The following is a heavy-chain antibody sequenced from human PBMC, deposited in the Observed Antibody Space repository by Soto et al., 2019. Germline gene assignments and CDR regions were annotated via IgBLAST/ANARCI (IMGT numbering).Heavy chain of an antibody. CDR1: GFTLSDYY. J-gene: IGHJ4*02. D-gene: IGHD4-17*01. Sequence: QVQLVESWGGVVKPGGSLRLSCAAAGFTLSDYYMSWIRQAPGQGLAWISCISHCSDYTHFADAVEGRFTISRDNANNSLFLQMDSLRADYTGIYYCARTRNDYGYYYVDMWGQATLVTVSS. CDR3: ARTRNDYGYYYVDM. V-gene: IGHV3-11*06. CDR2: ISHCSDYT.